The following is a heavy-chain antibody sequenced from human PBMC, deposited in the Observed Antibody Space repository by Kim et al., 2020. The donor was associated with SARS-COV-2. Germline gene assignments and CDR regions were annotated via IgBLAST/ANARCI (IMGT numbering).Heavy chain of an antibody. V-gene: IGHV4-31*11. CDR2: IYYSGNT. CDR3: ARANTVFDY. CDR1: GGSITSGAYY. D-gene: IGHD2-2*02. J-gene: IGHJ4*02. Sequence: SETLSLTCAVSGGSITSGAYYWSWIRQHPGKGLEWIGYIYYSGNTYYNPSLESRLTISLDTSKNQFSLKLTSVTAADTALYYCARANTVFDYWGQGTLVTVSS.